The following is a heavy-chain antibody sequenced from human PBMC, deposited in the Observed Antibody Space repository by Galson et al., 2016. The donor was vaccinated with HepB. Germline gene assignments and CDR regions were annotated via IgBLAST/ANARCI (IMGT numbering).Heavy chain of an antibody. Sequence: SLRLSCAASGFTVSSNYMSWVRQAPGKGLEWVSVVYSSGNTYYAGSVKGRFTISRDNSMNTLYLQMNSLRAEDTAVYYCARGTGGKYYYGMDVWGKGTTVTVPS. CDR3: ARGTGGKYYYGMDV. D-gene: IGHD2-8*02. CDR2: VYSSGNT. CDR1: GFTVSSNY. V-gene: IGHV3-53*01. J-gene: IGHJ6*04.